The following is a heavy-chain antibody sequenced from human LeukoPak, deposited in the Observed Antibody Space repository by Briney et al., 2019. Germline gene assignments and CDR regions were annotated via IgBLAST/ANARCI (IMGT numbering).Heavy chain of an antibody. D-gene: IGHD3-22*01. CDR2: ISFHGANE. V-gene: IGHV3-30*18. Sequence: GGSLRLSCTASGFNFSAYGMHWVRQAPGKGLDWVAVISFHGANEYYADSVKGRFTISRDNSNNTLYLQMNSVRAEDTAVYYCAKGRRGSSYVHYFDTWGQGTLVIVSS. CDR1: GFNFSAYG. J-gene: IGHJ1*01. CDR3: AKGRRGSSYVHYFDT.